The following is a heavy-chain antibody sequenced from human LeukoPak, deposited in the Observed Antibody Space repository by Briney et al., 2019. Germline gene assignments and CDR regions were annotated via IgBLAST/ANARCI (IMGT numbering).Heavy chain of an antibody. J-gene: IGHJ4*02. CDR1: GGSFSGYY. CDR3: ARDRYYGSGRHGIIDY. D-gene: IGHD3-10*01. V-gene: IGHV4-34*01. CDR2: INHSGST. Sequence: SETLSLTCAVYGGSFSGYYWSWIRQPPGKGLEWIGEINHSGSTNYNPSLKSRVTISVDTSKNQFSLKLSSVTAADTAVYYCARDRYYGSGRHGIIDYWGQGTLVTVSS.